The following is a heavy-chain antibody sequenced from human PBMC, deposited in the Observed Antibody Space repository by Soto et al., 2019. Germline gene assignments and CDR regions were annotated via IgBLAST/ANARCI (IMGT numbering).Heavy chain of an antibody. CDR1: GFTFSSYS. Sequence: EVQLVESGGGLVKPGGSLRLSCAASGFTFSSYSMNWVRQAPGKGLEWVSSISSSSSYIYYADSVKGRFTISRDNAKNSLCLQMNSLRAEDTAVYYCARDYEDCSGGSCYEIYYYGMDVWGQGTTVTVSS. CDR3: ARDYEDCSGGSCYEIYYYGMDV. D-gene: IGHD2-15*01. V-gene: IGHV3-21*01. J-gene: IGHJ6*02. CDR2: ISSSSSYI.